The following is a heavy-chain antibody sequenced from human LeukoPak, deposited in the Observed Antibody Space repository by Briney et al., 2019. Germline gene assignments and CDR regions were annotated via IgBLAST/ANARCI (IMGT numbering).Heavy chain of an antibody. CDR2: INHSGST. V-gene: IGHV4-34*01. CDR1: XXY. Sequence: XXYXXXXRQPXXXGLEWIGEINHSGSTNYNPSLKSRVTISVDTSKNQFSPKLSSVTAADTAVYYCARVSGNYGSGSYLDYWGQGTLVTVSS. D-gene: IGHD3-10*01. J-gene: IGHJ4*02. CDR3: ARVSGNYGSGSYLDY.